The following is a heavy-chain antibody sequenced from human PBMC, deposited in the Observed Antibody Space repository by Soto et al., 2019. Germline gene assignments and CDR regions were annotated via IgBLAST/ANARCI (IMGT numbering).Heavy chain of an antibody. CDR1: GYTFTGYY. CDR2: INPNSGGT. V-gene: IGHV1-2*02. J-gene: IGHJ6*02. CDR3: APMYSSSSQLDV. Sequence: ASVKVSCKASGYTFTGYYMHWVRQAPGQGLEWMGWINPNSGGTNYAQKFQGRVTMTRDTSISTAYMELSRLRSDDTAVYYSAPMYSSSSQLDVWGQGTTVTVSS. D-gene: IGHD6-6*01.